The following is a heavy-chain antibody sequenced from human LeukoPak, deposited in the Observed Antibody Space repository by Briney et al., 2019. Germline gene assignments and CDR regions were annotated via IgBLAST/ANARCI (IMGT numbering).Heavy chain of an antibody. J-gene: IGHJ4*02. D-gene: IGHD3-22*01. V-gene: IGHV3-23*01. Sequence: GGSLRLSCAASGFTVSSNYMSWVRQAPGKGLEWVSAISGSGGSTYYADSVKGRFTISRDNSKNTLYLQMNSLRAEDTAVYYCANLPRGGYYDSSGRLDYFDYWGQGTLVTVSS. CDR1: GFTVSSNY. CDR3: ANLPRGGYYDSSGRLDYFDY. CDR2: ISGSGGST.